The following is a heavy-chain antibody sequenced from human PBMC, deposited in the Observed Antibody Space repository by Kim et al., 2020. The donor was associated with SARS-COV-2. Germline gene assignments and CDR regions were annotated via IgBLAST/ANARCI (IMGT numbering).Heavy chain of an antibody. CDR2: FDPEDGET. CDR3: AAGIAVAGTPDIYYYYYGMDG. J-gene: IGHJ6*02. V-gene: IGHV1-24*01. Sequence: ASVKVSCKVSGYTLTELSMHWVRQAPGKGLEWMGGFDPEDGETIYAQKFQGRVTMTEDTSTDTAYMELSSLRSEDTAVYYCAAGIAVAGTPDIYYYYYGMDGWGQGTTATLSS. D-gene: IGHD6-19*01. CDR1: GYTLTELS.